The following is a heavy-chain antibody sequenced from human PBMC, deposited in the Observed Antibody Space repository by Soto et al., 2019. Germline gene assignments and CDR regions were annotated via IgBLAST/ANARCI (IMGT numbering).Heavy chain of an antibody. Sequence: QVQLVQSGAEVKKPGASMKVSCKASGYTITSNFVHWERQTPGPGLVRVGRINPSGSSTTYAQKCQGRVIMTSDKYASTVYMDLVSLRYDDTALYYCAREARQFGGLDYWGQGTLVTVSS. D-gene: IGHD3-10*01. CDR3: AREARQFGGLDY. CDR2: INPSGSST. CDR1: GYTITSNF. V-gene: IGHV1-46*01. J-gene: IGHJ4*02.